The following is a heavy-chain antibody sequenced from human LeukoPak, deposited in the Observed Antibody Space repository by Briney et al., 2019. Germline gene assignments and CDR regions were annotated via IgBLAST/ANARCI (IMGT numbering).Heavy chain of an antibody. Sequence: QAGGSLRLSCAASGFTFSSYGMHWVRQAPGKGLEWVAVISYDGSNKYYADSVKGRFTISRDNSKNTLYLQMNSLRAEDTAVYYCAKDGGPYDFWSGPDAFDIWGQGTMVTVSS. CDR1: GFTFSSYG. J-gene: IGHJ3*02. CDR2: ISYDGSNK. V-gene: IGHV3-30*18. CDR3: AKDGGPYDFWSGPDAFDI. D-gene: IGHD3-3*01.